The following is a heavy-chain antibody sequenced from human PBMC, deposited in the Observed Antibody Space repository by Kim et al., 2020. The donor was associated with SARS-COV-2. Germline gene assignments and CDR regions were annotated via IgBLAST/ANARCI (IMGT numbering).Heavy chain of an antibody. CDR2: INHSGST. J-gene: IGHJ6*02. CDR3: ARAATHLYSYGSGPYYYGMDV. Sequence: SETLSLTCAVYGGSFSGYYWSWIRQPPGKGLEWIGEINHSGSTNYNPSLKSRVTISVDTSKNQFSLKLSSVTAADTAVYYCARAATHLYSYGSGPYYYGMDVWGQGTTVTVSS. CDR1: GGSFSGYY. V-gene: IGHV4-34*01. D-gene: IGHD5-18*01.